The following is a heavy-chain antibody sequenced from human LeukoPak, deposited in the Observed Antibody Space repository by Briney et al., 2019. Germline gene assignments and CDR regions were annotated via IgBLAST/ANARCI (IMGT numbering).Heavy chain of an antibody. V-gene: IGHV1-18*01. CDR3: ARERISTLGGYNWFDP. CDR2: IIPMFDTP. D-gene: IGHD3-10*01. Sequence: ASVKVSCKASGDTFTTYAIIWVRQAPGQGLEWMGGIIPMFDTPNYAQKLQGRVTMTTDTSTSTAYMELRSLRSDDTAVYYCARERISTLGGYNWFDPWGQGTLVTVSS. CDR1: GDTFTTYA. J-gene: IGHJ5*02.